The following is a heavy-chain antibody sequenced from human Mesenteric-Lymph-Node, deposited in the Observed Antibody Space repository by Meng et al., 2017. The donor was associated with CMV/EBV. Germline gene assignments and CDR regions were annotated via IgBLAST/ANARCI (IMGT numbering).Heavy chain of an antibody. D-gene: IGHD3-3*01. J-gene: IGHJ4*02. CDR1: ISSSSYY. V-gene: IGHV4-39*01. CDR2: IYYSGST. CDR3: ARHRREGSGYYPYFDY. Sequence: ISSSSYYWDWISQPPGKGLEWIGNIYYSGSTYYNPSLKSRITMSIDTSKNQFSLKLSSVTAADTAVYYCARHRREGSGYYPYFDYWGQGTLVTVSS.